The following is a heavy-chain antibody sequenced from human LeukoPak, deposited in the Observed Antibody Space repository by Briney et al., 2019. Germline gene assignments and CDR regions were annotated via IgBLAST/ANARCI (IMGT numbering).Heavy chain of an antibody. J-gene: IGHJ4*02. CDR3: ARDRSGNWNHFDY. D-gene: IGHD1-1*01. CDR2: IWYDGSNK. V-gene: IGHV3-33*08. CDR1: GFTFSSYG. Sequence: QPGRSLRLSCAASGFTFSSYGMHWVRQAPGKGLDWVAVIWYDGSNKYYADSVKGRFTISRDNPKNTVYLQMDSLRVEDTAVYYCARDRSGNWNHFDYWGQGTLVTVSS.